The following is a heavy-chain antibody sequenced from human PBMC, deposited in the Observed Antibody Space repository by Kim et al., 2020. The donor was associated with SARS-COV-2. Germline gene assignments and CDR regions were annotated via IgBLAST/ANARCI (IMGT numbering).Heavy chain of an antibody. CDR2: IYYSGST. Sequence: SETLSLTCTVSGGSISSSSYYWGWIRQPPGKGLEWIGSIYYSGSTYYNPSLKSRVTISVDTSKNQFSLKLSSVTAADMAVYYCARLHIVTFGGVIVDYYGMDVWGRGTTVAVSS. J-gene: IGHJ6*02. V-gene: IGHV4-39*01. CDR1: GGSISSSSYY. CDR3: ARLHIVTFGGVIVDYYGMDV. D-gene: IGHD3-16*02.